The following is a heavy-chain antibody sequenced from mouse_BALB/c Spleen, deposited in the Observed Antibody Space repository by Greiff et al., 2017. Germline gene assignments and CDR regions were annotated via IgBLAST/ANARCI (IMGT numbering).Heavy chain of an antibody. V-gene: IGHV14-3*02. CDR1: GFNIKDTY. Sequence: EVMLVESGAELVKPGASVKLSCTASGFNIKDTYMHWVKQRPEQGLEWIGRIDPANGNTKYDPKFQGKATITADTSSNTAYLQLSSLTSEDTAVYYCASGGNYEGPYAMDYWGQGTSVTVSS. D-gene: IGHD2-1*01. J-gene: IGHJ4*01. CDR2: IDPANGNT. CDR3: ASGGNYEGPYAMDY.